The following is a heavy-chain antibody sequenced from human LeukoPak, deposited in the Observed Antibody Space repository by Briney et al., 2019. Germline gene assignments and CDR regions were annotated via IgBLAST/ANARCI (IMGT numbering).Heavy chain of an antibody. Sequence: GRSLRLSCAASGFTFDDYSMHWVRQAPGKGLEWVSGISWNSGSIGYADSVKGRFTISRDNAKNSLYLQMNSLRTEDTALYYCAKGAGPAPTIDDFFQHWGQGTLVTASS. D-gene: IGHD3-9*01. CDR3: AKGAGPAPTIDDFFQH. CDR1: GFTFDDYS. V-gene: IGHV3-9*01. CDR2: ISWNSGSI. J-gene: IGHJ1*01.